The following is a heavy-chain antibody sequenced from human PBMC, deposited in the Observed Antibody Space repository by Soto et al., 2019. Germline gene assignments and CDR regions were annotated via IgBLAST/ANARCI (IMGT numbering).Heavy chain of an antibody. CDR1: GVSISSGDYS. Sequence: SSETLSLTCTVSGVSISSGDYSWSWVRQSPGKGLEWIGHIYNSGITYYNPSLKSRVVISIDTSRNQFSLRLNSLTAADRAVYFCARGVTVFGLVSRFWFDPWGQGTVVTVSS. J-gene: IGHJ5*02. D-gene: IGHD3-3*01. CDR2: IYNSGIT. V-gene: IGHV4-30-4*01. CDR3: ARGVTVFGLVSRFWFDP.